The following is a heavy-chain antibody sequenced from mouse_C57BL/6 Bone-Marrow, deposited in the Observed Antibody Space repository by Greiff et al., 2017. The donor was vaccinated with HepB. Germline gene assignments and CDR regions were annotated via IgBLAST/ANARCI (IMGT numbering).Heavy chain of an antibody. J-gene: IGHJ2*01. D-gene: IGHD2-5*01. Sequence: QVQLQQSGAELVKPGASVKMSCKASGYTFTSYWITWVKQRPGQGLEWIGDIYPGSGSTNYNEKFKSKATLTVDTSSSTAYMQLSSLTSEASAVYYCARPGTYSKGDYWGQGTTLTVSS. CDR2: IYPGSGST. CDR1: GYTFTSYW. V-gene: IGHV1-55*01. CDR3: ARPGTYSKGDY.